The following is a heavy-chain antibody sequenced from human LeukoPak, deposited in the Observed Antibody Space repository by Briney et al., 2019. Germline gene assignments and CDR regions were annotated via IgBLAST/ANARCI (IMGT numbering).Heavy chain of an antibody. D-gene: IGHD3-22*01. J-gene: IGHJ6*02. CDR2: IWYDGSNK. CDR1: GFTFSSYG. Sequence: PGGSLRLSCAASGFTFSSYGMHWVRQAPGKGLEWVAVIWYDGSNKYYADSVKGRFTISRDNSKNTLYLQMNSLRAEDTAVYYCARVLSSGYSYYYYGMDVWGQGTTVTVSS. CDR3: ARVLSSGYSYYYYGMDV. V-gene: IGHV3-33*01.